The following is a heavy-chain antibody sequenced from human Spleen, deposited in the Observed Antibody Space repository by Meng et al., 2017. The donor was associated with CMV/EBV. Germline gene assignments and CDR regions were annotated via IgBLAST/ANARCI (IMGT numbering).Heavy chain of an antibody. D-gene: IGHD2-21*01. J-gene: IGHJ5*02. CDR2: SDFSRTT. CDR3: ARDHIVSGQGIS. CDR1: GDSINNQYY. Sequence: QLQLKGSGHGMVKPSATLSLTWALSGDSINNQYYWGWIRQPPGKGLEWIGSSDFSRTTHYNPSLKSRVTMSADTSKNHFSLSLNSVTAADTAVYYCARDHIVSGQGISWGQGTLVTVSS. V-gene: IGHV4-39*07.